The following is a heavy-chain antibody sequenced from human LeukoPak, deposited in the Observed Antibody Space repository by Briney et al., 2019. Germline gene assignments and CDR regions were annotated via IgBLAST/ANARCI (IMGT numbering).Heavy chain of an antibody. CDR2: INHSGST. CDR3: ARGTPGTVDY. V-gene: IGHV4-34*01. CDR1: GGSFSGYY. J-gene: IGHJ4*02. Sequence: SETLSLTCAVYGGSFSGYYWSWIRQPPGKGLDWIGEINHSGSTNYNPSLKSRVTISVDTSKNQFSLKLSSVTAAHTAVYYCARGTPGTVDYWGQGTLVTVSS.